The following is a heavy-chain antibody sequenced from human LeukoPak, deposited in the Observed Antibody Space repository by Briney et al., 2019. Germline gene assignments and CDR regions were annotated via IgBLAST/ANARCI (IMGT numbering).Heavy chain of an antibody. J-gene: IGHJ5*02. Sequence: GGSLRLSCAASRFTFSSYSMNWVRQAPGKGREWVSPISSSRDYIYYADSVKGRFTISRDNARNSLYLQMNSLRVEDTAVYYCPRGTEYRWLDPWGQGTLVTVSS. CDR2: ISSSRDYI. V-gene: IGHV3-21*01. CDR1: RFTFSSYS. D-gene: IGHD2/OR15-2a*01. CDR3: PRGTEYRWLDP.